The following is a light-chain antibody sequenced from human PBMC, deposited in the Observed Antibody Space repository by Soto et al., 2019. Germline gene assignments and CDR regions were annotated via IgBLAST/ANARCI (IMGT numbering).Light chain of an antibody. Sequence: DIQMTQSPSTLSASVGDRVTITCRASQSISSWLAWYQHKPGKAPKLLIYKASSLESGVPSRFSGSGSGTEFTLTISSLQPDDFATYYCQQYNSYSPDTFGQGTKLEIK. CDR3: QQYNSYSPDT. V-gene: IGKV1-5*03. J-gene: IGKJ2*01. CDR1: QSISSW. CDR2: KAS.